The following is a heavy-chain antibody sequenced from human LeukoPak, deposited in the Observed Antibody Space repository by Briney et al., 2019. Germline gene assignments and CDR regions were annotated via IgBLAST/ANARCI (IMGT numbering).Heavy chain of an antibody. CDR2: TSSSDAGT. Sequence: GGSLRLSCAASGFTFSSYAMHWVRQAPGKGLEWVSATSSSDAGTYHADSVRGRFTISRDNSKNTLYLQMNSLRGDDTAVYYCAKDDAWGRYNHWGQGTLVTVSS. V-gene: IGHV3-23*01. CDR3: AKDDAWGRYNH. D-gene: IGHD3-16*01. J-gene: IGHJ1*01. CDR1: GFTFSSYA.